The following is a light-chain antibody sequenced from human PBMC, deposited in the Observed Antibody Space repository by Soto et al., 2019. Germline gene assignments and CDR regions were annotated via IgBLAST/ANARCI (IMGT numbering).Light chain of an antibody. J-gene: IGKJ1*01. CDR3: QQYNSCPRT. CDR2: GAS. V-gene: IGKV3-15*01. CDR1: QSVSSN. Sequence: EIVMTQSPATLSVSPGERATLSCRASQSVSSNFAWYQQKPGLAPRLLIYGASTRPTGIPARCSGSGSGAEFTLTIGSLQSEGLAVYYCQQYNSCPRTFGQGTKVEIK.